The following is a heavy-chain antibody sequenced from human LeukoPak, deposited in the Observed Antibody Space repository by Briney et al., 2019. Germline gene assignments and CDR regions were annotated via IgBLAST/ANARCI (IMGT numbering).Heavy chain of an antibody. Sequence: GASVKVSCKASAYTFTGYYMHWVRQAPGQGLEWMGWINPNSGGTNYAQKFQGRVTMTRDTSISTAYMELSRLRSDDTAVYYCARVRDGYNHFSPGYDYWGQGTLVTVSS. CDR1: AYTFTGYY. V-gene: IGHV1-2*02. CDR2: INPNSGGT. J-gene: IGHJ4*02. CDR3: ARVRDGYNHFSPGYDY. D-gene: IGHD5-24*01.